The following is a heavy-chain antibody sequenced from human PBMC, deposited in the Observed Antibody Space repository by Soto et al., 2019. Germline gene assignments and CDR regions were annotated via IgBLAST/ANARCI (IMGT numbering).Heavy chain of an antibody. CDR2: IMSKAYGDTP. D-gene: IGHD1-26*01. CDR3: VRDIDRAKAAY. J-gene: IGHJ1*01. CDR1: GFTFGDSA. V-gene: IGHV3-49*03. Sequence: EVHLVESGGGLIQPGQSLRLSCTTSGFTFGDSAMSWFRQAPGKGLEWVGYIMSKAYGDTPQYAASVMGRITISRDDFKGFAYLQMNSLKTDDTAVYYCVRDIDRAKAAYWGRGILVTVSS.